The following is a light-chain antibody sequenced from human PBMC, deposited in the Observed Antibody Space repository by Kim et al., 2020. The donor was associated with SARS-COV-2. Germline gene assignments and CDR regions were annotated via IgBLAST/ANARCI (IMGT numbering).Light chain of an antibody. CDR2: RNN. Sequence: SYELTQPLSVSVALGQTARITCGGNNIGSENVHWYQQKPGQAPVLVIYRNNNRPSGIPERFSGSNSGNTATLTISTAQAGDEVEYFCQVWDSSTWVFGGGTKLTVL. CDR1: NIGSEN. V-gene: IGLV3-9*01. CDR3: QVWDSSTWV. J-gene: IGLJ3*02.